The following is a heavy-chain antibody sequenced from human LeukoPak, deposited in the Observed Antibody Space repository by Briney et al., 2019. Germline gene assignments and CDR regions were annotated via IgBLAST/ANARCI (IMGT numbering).Heavy chain of an antibody. CDR2: ISAYNGNT. CDR1: GYTFTSYG. D-gene: IGHD3-3*01. V-gene: IGHV1-18*01. CDR3: ARGYYDFWSGYYTMGYYYYYMDV. J-gene: IGHJ6*03. Sequence: GASVKVSCKASGYTFTSYGISWVRQAPGQGLEWMGWISAYNGNTNYAQKLQGSVTMTTDTSTSTAYMELRSLRSDDTAVYYCARGYYDFWSGYYTMGYYYYYMDVWGKGTTVTVSS.